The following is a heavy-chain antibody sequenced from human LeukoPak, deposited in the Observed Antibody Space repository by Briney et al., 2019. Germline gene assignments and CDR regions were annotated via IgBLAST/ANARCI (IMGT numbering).Heavy chain of an antibody. CDR3: ARAPYYDSSGYYSTRRYPFDY. J-gene: IGHJ4*02. V-gene: IGHV1-69*13. Sequence: ASVKVSCKASGGTFSSYAISWVRQAPGQGLEWMGGIITIFGTANYAQKFQGRVTITADESTSTAYMELSSLRSEDTAVYYCARAPYYDSSGYYSTRRYPFDYWGQGTLATVSS. D-gene: IGHD3-22*01. CDR1: GGTFSSYA. CDR2: IITIFGTA.